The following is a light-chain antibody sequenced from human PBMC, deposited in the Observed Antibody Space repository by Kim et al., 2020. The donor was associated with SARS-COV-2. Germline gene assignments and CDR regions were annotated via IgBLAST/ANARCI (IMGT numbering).Light chain of an antibody. V-gene: IGLV3-19*01. CDR2: GKN. Sequence: LGQTVRSTCQGDSLRSFYASWYQQKPGQAPILVFYGKNNRPSGIPDRFSGSSSGNTASLTITGAQAEDEADYYCNSRDSSNNHRVVFGGGTQLTVL. CDR1: SLRSFY. J-gene: IGLJ2*01. CDR3: NSRDSSNNHRVV.